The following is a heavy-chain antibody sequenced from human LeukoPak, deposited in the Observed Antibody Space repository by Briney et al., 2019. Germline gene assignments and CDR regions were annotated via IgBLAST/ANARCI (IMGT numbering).Heavy chain of an antibody. CDR2: ISSSSSYI. Sequence: PGGSLRLSCAASGFTVSSNYMSWVRQAPGKGLEWVSSISSSSSYIYYADSVKGRFTISRDNAKNSLYLQMNSLRAEDTAVYYCARDFYGGSEFDYWGQGTLVTVSS. CDR3: ARDFYGGSEFDY. D-gene: IGHD4-23*01. J-gene: IGHJ4*02. CDR1: GFTVSSNY. V-gene: IGHV3-21*01.